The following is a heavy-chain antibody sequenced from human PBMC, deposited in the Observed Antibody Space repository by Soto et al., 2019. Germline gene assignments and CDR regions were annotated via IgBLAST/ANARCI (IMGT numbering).Heavy chain of an antibody. J-gene: IGHJ5*02. CDR2: IYYSGST. Sequence: ETLSLTCTVSGGSVSSGSYYWSWIRQPPGKGLEWIGYIYYSGSTNYNPSLKSRVTISVDTSKNQFSLKLSSVTAADTAVYYCATYVWGSYRYTNWFDPWGQGTLVTVSS. CDR1: GGSVSSGSYY. V-gene: IGHV4-61*01. D-gene: IGHD3-16*02. CDR3: ATYVWGSYRYTNWFDP.